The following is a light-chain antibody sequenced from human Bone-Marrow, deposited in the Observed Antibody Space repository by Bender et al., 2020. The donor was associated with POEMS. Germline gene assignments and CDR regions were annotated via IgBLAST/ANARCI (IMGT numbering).Light chain of an antibody. V-gene: IGLV1-36*01. CDR1: SSNIGIYA. CDR2: YDD. J-gene: IGLJ2*01. Sequence: QSVLTQPPSVSAAPRQRVTISCFGSSSNIGIYAVNWYQQVPGKAPKLLIYYDDLLPSGVSDRFSGSRSGTSASLAISGLQSEDEAHYFCSSYAGRHGVVFGGGTKLTVL. CDR3: SSYAGRHGVV.